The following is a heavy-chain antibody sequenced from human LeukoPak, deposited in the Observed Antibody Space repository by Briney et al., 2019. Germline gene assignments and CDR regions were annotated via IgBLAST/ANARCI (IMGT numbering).Heavy chain of an antibody. V-gene: IGHV3-23*01. CDR1: GFTFSSYA. D-gene: IGHD3-3*01. J-gene: IGHJ4*02. CDR3: AKDSRGRFLEWLSNKYYFDY. Sequence: PGGSLRLSCAASGFTFSSYATSWVRQAPGKGLEWVSAISGSGGSTYYADSVKGRFTISRDNSKNTLYLQTNSLRAEDTAVYYCAKDSRGRFLEWLSNKYYFDYWGQGTLVTVSS. CDR2: ISGSGGST.